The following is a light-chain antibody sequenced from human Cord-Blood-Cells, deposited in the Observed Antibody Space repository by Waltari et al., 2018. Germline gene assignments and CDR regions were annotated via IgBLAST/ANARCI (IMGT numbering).Light chain of an antibody. V-gene: IGLV2-14*03. CDR1: SSDVGGSNY. Sequence: QSALTQPASVSGSPGQSITIPCPRTSSDVGGSNYVSWYHHHPGKAPKLIIYDVSKRPSGFSNRFSGSKSGNTASLTISGLQAEDEADYYCSSYTSSSTLVFGGGTKLTVL. CDR2: DVS. J-gene: IGLJ3*02. CDR3: SSYTSSSTLV.